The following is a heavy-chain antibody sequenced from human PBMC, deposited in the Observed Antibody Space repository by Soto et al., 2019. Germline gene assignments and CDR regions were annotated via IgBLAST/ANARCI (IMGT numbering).Heavy chain of an antibody. CDR3: ARTLYGDNVDY. Sequence: ASVKVSCKASGYTFISYAMHWVRQAPGQRLEWMGWMNPNSGNTGYAQKFQGRVTMTRNTSISTAYMELSSLRSEDTAVYYCARTLYGDNVDYWGQGTLVTVSS. CDR2: MNPNSGNT. V-gene: IGHV1-8*02. CDR1: GYTFISYA. D-gene: IGHD4-17*01. J-gene: IGHJ4*02.